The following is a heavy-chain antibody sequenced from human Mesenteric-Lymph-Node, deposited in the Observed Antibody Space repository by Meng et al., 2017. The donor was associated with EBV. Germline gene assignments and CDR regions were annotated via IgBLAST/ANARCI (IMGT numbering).Heavy chain of an antibody. J-gene: IGHJ4*02. CDR1: GGSISSASYY. CDR3: ARHDSGTFGYYFDS. CDR2: IYYSGST. V-gene: IGHV4-39*01. D-gene: IGHD1-26*01. Sequence: HLELQESVPGLVKPSETLSLMCTFSGGSISSASYYWGWIRQPPGKGLEWIGSIYYSGSTYYSPSLKSRVTISVDTSNNHFSLKLSSVTPADTAVYYCARHDSGTFGYYFDSWGQGSLVTVSS.